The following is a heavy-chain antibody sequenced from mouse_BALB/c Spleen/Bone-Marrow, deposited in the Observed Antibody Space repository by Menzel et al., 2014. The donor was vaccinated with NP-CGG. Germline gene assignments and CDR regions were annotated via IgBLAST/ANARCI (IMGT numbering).Heavy chain of an antibody. Sequence: VKLMESGPGLVAPSQSLSITCTVSGFSLTSYGVHWVRQPPGKGLEWPGAIWAGGSTNYNSALMSRLSITKDNSKSQVFLEMDSLQTDDTAMYYCARVFTTATWGFAYWGQGTLVTVSA. CDR2: IWAGGST. V-gene: IGHV2-9*02. D-gene: IGHD1-2*01. CDR1: GFSLTSYG. J-gene: IGHJ3*01. CDR3: ARVFTTATWGFAY.